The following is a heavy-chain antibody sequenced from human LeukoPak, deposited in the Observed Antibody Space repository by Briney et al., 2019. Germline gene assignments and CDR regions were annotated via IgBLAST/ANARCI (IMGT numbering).Heavy chain of an antibody. D-gene: IGHD2-21*02. V-gene: IGHV4-59*08. CDR3: ARHDVVPVIRRGFDF. Sequence: SSETLSLTCTVSGGSVSGYYWSWIRQPPGKGLEYIGYIFYTGTTLYSPSLKTRVTMSVDTSENQFSLKLSSVTAADTAVYYCARHDVVPVIRRGFDFWGQGTLVTVSS. J-gene: IGHJ4*02. CDR1: GGSVSGYY. CDR2: IFYTGTT.